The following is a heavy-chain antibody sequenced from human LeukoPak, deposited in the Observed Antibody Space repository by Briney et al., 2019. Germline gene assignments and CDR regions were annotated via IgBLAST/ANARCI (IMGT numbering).Heavy chain of an antibody. Sequence: ASVKVSCKASGYTFTGYYMHWVRQAPGQGLEWMGWINPNSGGTNYAQKFQGRVTMTRDTPISTAYMELSRLRSDDTAVYYCARGYYDSSGYYGWFDPWGQGTLVTVSS. CDR1: GYTFTGYY. V-gene: IGHV1-2*02. CDR2: INPNSGGT. D-gene: IGHD3-22*01. J-gene: IGHJ5*02. CDR3: ARGYYDSSGYYGWFDP.